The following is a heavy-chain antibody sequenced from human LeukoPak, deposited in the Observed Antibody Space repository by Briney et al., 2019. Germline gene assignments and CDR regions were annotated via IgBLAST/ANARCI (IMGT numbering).Heavy chain of an antibody. Sequence: ASVKVSCKASRYTFTGYYMHWVRQAPGQGLEWMGWINPNSGGTNYAQKFQGRVTMTRDTSISTAYMELSRLRSDDTAVYYCARTGVDSYGYRIPFDYWGQGTLVTVSS. CDR2: INPNSGGT. D-gene: IGHD5-18*01. CDR1: RYTFTGYY. CDR3: ARTGVDSYGYRIPFDY. V-gene: IGHV1-2*02. J-gene: IGHJ4*02.